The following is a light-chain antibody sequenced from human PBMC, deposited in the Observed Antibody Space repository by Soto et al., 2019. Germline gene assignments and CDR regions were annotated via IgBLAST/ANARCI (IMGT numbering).Light chain of an antibody. CDR1: SSDVGGYNY. Sequence: QSVLTQPASVSGSPGQSITISCTGTSSDVGGYNYVSWYQQYPGKAPKLMIYEVSNRPSGVSNRFSGSKSGNTASLTISGLQAEDEADYYCSSYTRSSTLEVFGTGTKLTVL. J-gene: IGLJ1*01. V-gene: IGLV2-14*01. CDR2: EVS. CDR3: SSYTRSSTLEV.